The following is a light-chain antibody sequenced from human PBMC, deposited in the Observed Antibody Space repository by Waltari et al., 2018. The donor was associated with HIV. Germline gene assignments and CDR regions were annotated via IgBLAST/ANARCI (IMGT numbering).Light chain of an antibody. V-gene: IGKV3-20*01. CDR3: QQYGSSPWT. CDR1: QSVSSSY. CDR2: GAS. Sequence: EIVLAQFPVTLSLSPGEEATLPCRASQSVSSSYLVWYQQKPGQSPRLLFYGASTRAPGVPTRFTASGSETEFSLTITSLEPDDFAMYFCQQYGSSPWTFGQGTRVDMK. J-gene: IGKJ1*01.